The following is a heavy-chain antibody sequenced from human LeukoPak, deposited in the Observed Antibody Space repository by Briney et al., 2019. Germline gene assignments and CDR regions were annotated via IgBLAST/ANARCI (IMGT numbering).Heavy chain of an antibody. V-gene: IGHV7-4-1*02. Sequence: ASVKVSCKASGYTFTGYYIHWVRQAPGQGLEWVGWINTNTGNPTYAQGFTGRFVFSLDTSVSTAYLQISSLKAEDTAVYYCALAVADPDAFDIRGQGTMVTVSS. CDR1: GYTFTGYY. J-gene: IGHJ3*02. CDR2: INTNTGNP. D-gene: IGHD6-19*01. CDR3: ALAVADPDAFDI.